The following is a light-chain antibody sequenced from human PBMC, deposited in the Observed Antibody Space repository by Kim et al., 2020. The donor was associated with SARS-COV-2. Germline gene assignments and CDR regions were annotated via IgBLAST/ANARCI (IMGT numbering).Light chain of an antibody. Sequence: CASEGDRVTITGRASQDIANYLAWYQQKPGKVPKLLVYAASALKSGVPSRFSGRRSGTDFTLTISNLQPEDVATYYCQKYDSAPWTFGQGTKLEI. CDR1: QDIANY. CDR3: QKYDSAPWT. CDR2: AAS. J-gene: IGKJ1*01. V-gene: IGKV1-27*01.